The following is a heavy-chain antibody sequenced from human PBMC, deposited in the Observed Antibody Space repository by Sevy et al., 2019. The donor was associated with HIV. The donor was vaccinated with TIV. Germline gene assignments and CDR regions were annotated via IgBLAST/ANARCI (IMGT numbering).Heavy chain of an antibody. CDR2: IRSDGSDK. D-gene: IGHD6-13*01. CDR3: AKDLAGPGRRYFDY. CDR1: GFTFSNFG. V-gene: IGHV3-30*02. J-gene: IGHJ4*02. Sequence: GGSLRLSCTASGFTFSNFGMHWVRQVPGKGLEWVTFIRSDGSDKYYAASVKGRFTISRDVSKNTLYLQMDSLRAEDTAIYYCAKDLAGPGRRYFDYWGQGTLVTVSS.